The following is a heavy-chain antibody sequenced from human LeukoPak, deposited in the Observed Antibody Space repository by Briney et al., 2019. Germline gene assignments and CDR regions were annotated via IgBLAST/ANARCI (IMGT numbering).Heavy chain of an antibody. Sequence: SETLSLTCTVSGDSISTYYWSWIRQPPGKGLEWIGYVYYSGSTNYNPSLKSRVTISVDTSKNQFSLKLSSVTAADTAVYYCARVYGAGYDFRGAFDIWGRGTMVTVSS. CDR2: VYYSGST. V-gene: IGHV4-59*01. CDR3: ARVYGAGYDFRGAFDI. D-gene: IGHD5-12*01. J-gene: IGHJ3*02. CDR1: GDSISTYY.